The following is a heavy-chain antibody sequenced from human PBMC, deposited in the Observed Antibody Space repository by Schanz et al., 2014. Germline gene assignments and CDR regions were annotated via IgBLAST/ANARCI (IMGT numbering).Heavy chain of an antibody. CDR2: IGNGGVTI. CDR1: GFTFSDYY. J-gene: IGHJ4*02. V-gene: IGHV3-11*04. CDR3: ARGGPAYYFDD. Sequence: VQLVESGGGLVQPGGSLRLSCAASGFTFSDYYMSWIRQAPGKGLEWVSYIGNGGVTIYYADSVKGRFTISRDNSKNTVYIQMNSLRAEDTAVYYCARGGPAYYFDDWGQGTLVTVSS.